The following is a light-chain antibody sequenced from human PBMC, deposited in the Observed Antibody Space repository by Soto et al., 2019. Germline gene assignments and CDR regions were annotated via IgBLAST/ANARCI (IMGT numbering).Light chain of an antibody. CDR1: QSVLYSSNNKSS. J-gene: IGKJ2*01. CDR2: WAS. V-gene: IGKV4-1*01. Sequence: DIVMTQSPDSLAVSLGERATINCKSSQSVLYSSNNKSSLAWYLQKPGQPPKLLIYWASTRESGVPDRISGSGSGTDVTLTISSLQAEDVAVYYCQQYYSTPYTFGQGTKLEIK. CDR3: QQYYSTPYT.